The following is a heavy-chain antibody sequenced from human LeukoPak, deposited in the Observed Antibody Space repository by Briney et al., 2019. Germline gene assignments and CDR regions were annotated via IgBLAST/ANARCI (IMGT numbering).Heavy chain of an antibody. V-gene: IGHV4-59*08. Sequence: PSETLSLTCTVSGGSISSYYWSWIRQPPGKGLEWIGYIYYSGSTNYNPSLKSRVTISVDTSKNQFSLKLSFVTAADTAVYYCARSELGYYFDYWGQGTLVTVSS. D-gene: IGHD7-27*01. CDR2: IYYSGST. CDR3: ARSELGYYFDY. CDR1: GGSISSYY. J-gene: IGHJ4*02.